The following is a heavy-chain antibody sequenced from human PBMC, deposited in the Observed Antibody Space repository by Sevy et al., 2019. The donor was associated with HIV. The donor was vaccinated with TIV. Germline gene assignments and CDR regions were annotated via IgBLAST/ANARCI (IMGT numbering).Heavy chain of an antibody. Sequence: GGSLRLSCAASGFSFSDYYMNWVRQAPGKGLEWVSYISSSGTAMYYADSVKGRFTISRDNPKKSLYLQMNSLRAEDTAVYYCARGGSSLNSYYYYGMDVWGQGTTVSVSS. CDR2: ISSSGTAM. D-gene: IGHD6-13*01. V-gene: IGHV3-11*01. CDR3: ARGGSSLNSYYYYGMDV. CDR1: GFSFSDYY. J-gene: IGHJ6*02.